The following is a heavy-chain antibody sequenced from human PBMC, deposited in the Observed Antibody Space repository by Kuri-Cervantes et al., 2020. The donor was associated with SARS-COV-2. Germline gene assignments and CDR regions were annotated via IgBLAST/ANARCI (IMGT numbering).Heavy chain of an antibody. CDR2: INPSGGRS. J-gene: IGHJ4*02. V-gene: IGHV1-46*01. D-gene: IGHD3-10*01. Sequence: ASVKVSCKTSGYVFINYFMHWVRQAPGQGPEWMGLINPSGGRSNIAQKFQGRVRMTRDTSTSTVYMELSSLRSEDTAVYYCARGLYYYGSGSYYGTEGVPAGIDYWGQGTLVTVSS. CDR3: ARGLYYYGSGSYYGTEGVPAGIDY. CDR1: GYVFINYF.